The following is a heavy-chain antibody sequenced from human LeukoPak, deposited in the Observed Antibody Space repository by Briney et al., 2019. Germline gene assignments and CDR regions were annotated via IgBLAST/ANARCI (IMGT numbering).Heavy chain of an antibody. Sequence: GGSLRLSCAASGFTFSSYSMNWVRQAPGKGLEWVSSISSSSSYIYYADSVKGRFTISRDNAKNSLYLQMNSLRAEDTAVYYCASEKLTAADYVDVWGKGTTVTISS. CDR1: GFTFSSYS. V-gene: IGHV3-21*01. CDR3: ASEKLTAADYVDV. J-gene: IGHJ6*03. D-gene: IGHD6-13*01. CDR2: ISSSSSYI.